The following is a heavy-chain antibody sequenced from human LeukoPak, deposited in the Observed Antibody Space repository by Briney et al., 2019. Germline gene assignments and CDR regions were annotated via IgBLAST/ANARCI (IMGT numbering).Heavy chain of an antibody. Sequence: GASVKVSCKASGYTFTGYYMHWVRQAPGQGLEWMGWINPNSGGTNYAQKFQGRVTMTRDTSISTAYMELSRLRSDDTAVYYCARDPAVAGIIYYYYYMDVWGKGTTVTVSS. J-gene: IGHJ6*03. CDR3: ARDPAVAGIIYYYYYMDV. D-gene: IGHD6-19*01. V-gene: IGHV1-2*02. CDR1: GYTFTGYY. CDR2: INPNSGGT.